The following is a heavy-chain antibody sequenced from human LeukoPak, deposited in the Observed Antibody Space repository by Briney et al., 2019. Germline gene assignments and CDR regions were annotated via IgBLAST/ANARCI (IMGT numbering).Heavy chain of an antibody. V-gene: IGHV4-34*01. Sequence: SETLSLTCTVSGDSLGSSDYYWSWIRQPPGKGLEWIGEINHSGSTNYNPSLKSRVTISVDTSKNQFSLKLSSVTAADTAVYYCASSRLQHHYFDYWGQGTLVTVSS. J-gene: IGHJ4*02. CDR1: GDSLGSSDYY. D-gene: IGHD5-24*01. CDR3: ASSRLQHHYFDY. CDR2: INHSGST.